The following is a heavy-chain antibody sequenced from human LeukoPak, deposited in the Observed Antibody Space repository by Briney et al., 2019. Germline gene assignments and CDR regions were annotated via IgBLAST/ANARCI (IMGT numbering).Heavy chain of an antibody. J-gene: IGHJ6*03. Sequence: SETLSLTCTVSGDSISSSSYYWGWIRQPPGKGLEWIGSIYYSGITYYNPSLKSRVTMSVDTPKNQFSLKLSSVTAADTAEYYCATSGGGYYGSGTYYYMDVWGKGTTVTVSS. D-gene: IGHD3-10*01. CDR1: GDSISSSSYY. CDR2: IYYSGIT. CDR3: ATSGGGYYGSGTYYYMDV. V-gene: IGHV4-39*07.